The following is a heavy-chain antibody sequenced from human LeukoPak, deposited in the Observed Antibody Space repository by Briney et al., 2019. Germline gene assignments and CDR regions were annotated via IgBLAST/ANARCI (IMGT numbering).Heavy chain of an antibody. D-gene: IGHD3-22*01. CDR3: ARVNSALVVSSEGSWAGSLGFDH. Sequence: GGSLRLSCAASGIPFSNYTLTWVRQAPGKGLVWVSSISGSSRYIHYSDSVRGRFSISRDNAKNSVYLQMDSLTADDTAVYHCARVNSALVVSSEGSWAGSLGFDHWGQGILVIVSS. CDR2: ISGSSRYI. CDR1: GIPFSNYT. V-gene: IGHV3-21*06. J-gene: IGHJ4*02.